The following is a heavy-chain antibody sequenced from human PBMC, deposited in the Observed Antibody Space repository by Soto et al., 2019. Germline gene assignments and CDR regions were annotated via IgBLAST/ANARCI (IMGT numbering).Heavy chain of an antibody. D-gene: IGHD3-22*01. CDR2: INPSGAST. V-gene: IGHV1-46*01. CDR1: GYDLTTHY. Sequence: QVQLVQSGAEVTKPGASVKVSCKASGYDLTTHYLHWVRRAAGQGLEWMGLINPSGASTSYSPKFQDRVTMTKDTSTSTVYMELSSLTSEDTAVYYCARYYLDSSCYLDYWGQGTLVTVSS. CDR3: ARYYLDSSCYLDY. J-gene: IGHJ4*02.